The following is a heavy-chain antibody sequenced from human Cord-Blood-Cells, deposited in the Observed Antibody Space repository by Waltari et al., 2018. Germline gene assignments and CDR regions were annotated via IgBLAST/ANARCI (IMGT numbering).Heavy chain of an antibody. CDR2: IYYRGGT. D-gene: IGHD7-27*01. Sequence: QVQLQESGPGLVKPSETLSLPCTASGGSISSYYWSWIRQPPGKGLEWIGYIYYRGGTNYNPSLKSRVTISVDTSKNQFSLKLSSVTAADTAVYYCATAPGDYWGQGTLVTVSS. V-gene: IGHV4-59*01. CDR3: ATAPGDY. J-gene: IGHJ4*02. CDR1: GGSISSYY.